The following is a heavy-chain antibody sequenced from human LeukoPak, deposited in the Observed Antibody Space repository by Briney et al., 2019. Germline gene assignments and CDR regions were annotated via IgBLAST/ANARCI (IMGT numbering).Heavy chain of an antibody. CDR2: INHSGST. CDR1: GGTFSGYY. D-gene: IGHD6-13*01. V-gene: IGHV4-34*01. CDR3: ARGQAAAGTGLFDY. Sequence: PSETLSLTCAVYGGTFSGYYWSWIRQPPGKGLEWIGEINHSGSTNYNPSLKSRVAISVDTSKNQFSLMLSSVTAADTAVYYCARGQAAAGTGLFDYWGQGTLVTVSS. J-gene: IGHJ4*02.